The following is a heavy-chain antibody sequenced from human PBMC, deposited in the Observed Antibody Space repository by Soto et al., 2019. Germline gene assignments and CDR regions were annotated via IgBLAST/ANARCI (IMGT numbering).Heavy chain of an antibody. CDR2: IWYDGSNK. V-gene: IGHV3-33*01. D-gene: IGHD3-22*01. J-gene: IGHJ4*02. CDR3: ARDSGYYDSSGYYYFDY. CDR1: GFTFSSYG. Sequence: QVQLVESGGGVVQPGRSLRLSCAASGFTFSSYGMHWVRQAPGKGLEWVAVIWYDGSNKYYADSVKGRFTISRDNSKNTLYRQMNSLRAEDTAVYYCARDSGYYDSSGYYYFDYWGQGTLVTVSS.